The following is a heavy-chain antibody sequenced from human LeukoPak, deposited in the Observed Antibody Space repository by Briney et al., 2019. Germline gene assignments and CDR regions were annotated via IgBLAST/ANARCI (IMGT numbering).Heavy chain of an antibody. V-gene: IGHV1-69*01. J-gene: IGHJ6*03. CDR1: GGTFSSYA. CDR2: IIPIFGTA. D-gene: IGHD3-22*01. CDR3: ARAANYYDSSGYYFLVAHYYYYMAV. Sequence: GASVKLSCKASGGTFSSYAISWVRQAPGQGLEWMGGIIPIFGTANYAQKFQGRVTITADESTSTAYMELSSLRSEDTAVYYCARAANYYDSSGYYFLVAHYYYYMAVWGKGTTVTVSS.